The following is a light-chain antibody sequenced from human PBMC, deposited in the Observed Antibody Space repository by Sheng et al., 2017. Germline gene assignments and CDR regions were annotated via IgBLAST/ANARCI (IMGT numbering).Light chain of an antibody. J-gene: IGKJ2*01. V-gene: IGKV1-33*01. CDR2: DAS. CDR3: QQYGSLPYT. CDR1: QDINKY. Sequence: DIQMTQSPSSLSASVGDRVTITCQASQDINKYLNWYQQKPGKAPKLLIFDASNLETGVPSRFSGSGSGTDFTFTISSLQPEDIATYYCQQYGSLPYTFGQGTKLEIK.